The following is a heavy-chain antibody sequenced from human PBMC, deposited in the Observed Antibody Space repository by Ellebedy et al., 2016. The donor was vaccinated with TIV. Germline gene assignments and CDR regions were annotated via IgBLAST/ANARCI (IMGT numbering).Heavy chain of an antibody. V-gene: IGHV3-74*01. D-gene: IGHD2-8*02. CDR2: IDNDGTRT. J-gene: IGHJ4*02. Sequence: GGSLRLXXAASGITFSRYWMHWVRQVPGKGLVWVSRIDNDGTRTDYADSVKGRFTISRDNAKSTLYLQMNSLRAEDSALYYCASGMVVSMTGTSDYWGQGTLVTVSS. CDR3: ASGMVVSMTGTSDY. CDR1: GITFSRYW.